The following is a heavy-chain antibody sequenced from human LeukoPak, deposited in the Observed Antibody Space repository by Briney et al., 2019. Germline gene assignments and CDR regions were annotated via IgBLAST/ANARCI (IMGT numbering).Heavy chain of an antibody. V-gene: IGHV3-7*01. D-gene: IGHD3-16*02. CDR1: GFTFSSYW. J-gene: IGHJ4*02. CDR2: IEQDGSEK. Sequence: GGSLRLSCAASGFTFSSYWMSWVRQAPGKGLEWVANIEQDGSEKYYVDSVKGRFTISRDNAKNSLYLQMNSLRAEDTAVYYCARAFYDYFWGSYRYWGQGTLVTVTS. CDR3: ARAFYDYFWGSYRY.